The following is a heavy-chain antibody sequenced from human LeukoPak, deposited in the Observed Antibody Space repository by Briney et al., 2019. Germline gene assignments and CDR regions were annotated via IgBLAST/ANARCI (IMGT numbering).Heavy chain of an antibody. CDR1: GFTFSSYG. CDR2: IRYDGSNK. V-gene: IGHV3-30*02. Sequence: PGGSLRLSCAASGFTFSSYGMHWVRQAPGKGLEWVAFIRYDGSNKYYADSVKGRFTISRDNSKNTLYLQMNSLRAEDTAVYYCAKDPRDGYNSGSFPTGYFDYWGQGTLVTVSS. J-gene: IGHJ4*02. D-gene: IGHD5-24*01. CDR3: AKDPRDGYNSGSFPTGYFDY.